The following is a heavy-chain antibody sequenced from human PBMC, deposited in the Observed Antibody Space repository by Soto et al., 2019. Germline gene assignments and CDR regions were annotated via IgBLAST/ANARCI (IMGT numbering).Heavy chain of an antibody. CDR2: RKQDGSEK. CDR3: AREANSSWRRRGMGV. D-gene: IGHD6-13*01. Sequence: GESLKISCAASGFTFSSYWMSWVRQAPGKGMEWVANRKQDGSEKYYVDSVKGRFTISRDNAKNSLHLQMNSLRAEDTAVYYWAREANSSWRRRGMGVWGQGTTVTVSS. CDR1: GFTFSSYW. J-gene: IGHJ6*02. V-gene: IGHV3-7*03.